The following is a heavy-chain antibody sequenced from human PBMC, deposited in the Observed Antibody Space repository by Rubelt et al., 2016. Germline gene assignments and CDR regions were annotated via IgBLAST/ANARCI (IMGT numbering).Heavy chain of an antibody. V-gene: IGHV3-66*01. D-gene: IGHD2-8*01. CDR1: GFAFDTYK. J-gene: IGHJ4*02. CDR3: VRLRWGLFASDDD. CDR2: VYPGGTT. Sequence: EVQLVESGGGLVKPGGSLRLSCAASGFAFDTYKMNWIRQAPGGGLERVSLVYPGGTTIYANSLRGRFAISRDDCKNTLSLQMNGLGCEDTAVYYCVRLRWGLFASDDDWGQGTLVTVSS.